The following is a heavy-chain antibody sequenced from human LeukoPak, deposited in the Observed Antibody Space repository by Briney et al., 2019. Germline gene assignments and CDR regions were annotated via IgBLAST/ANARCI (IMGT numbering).Heavy chain of an antibody. CDR3: AGSSSYSCGWYMIDY. J-gene: IGHJ4*02. CDR2: ISAYNGNT. Sequence: ASVKVSCKASGYTFTSYGISWVRQAPGQGLEWMGWISAYNGNTNYAQKLQGRVTMTTDTSTSTAYMELRSLRSDDTAVYYCAGSSSYSCGWYMIDYWGQGTLVTVSS. D-gene: IGHD6-19*01. V-gene: IGHV1-18*01. CDR1: GYTFTSYG.